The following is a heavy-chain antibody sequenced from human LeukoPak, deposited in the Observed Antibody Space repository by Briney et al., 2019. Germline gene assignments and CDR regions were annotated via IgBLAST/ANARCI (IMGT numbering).Heavy chain of an antibody. CDR2: IYYSGST. CDR3: ARRERYSGSYGYYYYMDV. D-gene: IGHD1-26*01. CDR1: GGSFSSYY. Sequence: SETLSLTCTVSGGSFSSYYWSWIRQPPGQGLEWIGYIYYSGSTNYNPSLKSRVTISVDTSKNQFSLKLSSVTAADTAVYYCARRERYSGSYGYYYYMDVWGKGTTVTVSS. V-gene: IGHV4-59*08. J-gene: IGHJ6*03.